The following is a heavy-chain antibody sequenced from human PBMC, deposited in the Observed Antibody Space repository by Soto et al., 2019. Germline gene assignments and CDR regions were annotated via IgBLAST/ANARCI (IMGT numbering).Heavy chain of an antibody. Sequence: GESLKISCKGSGYSFTSNWIGWVRQMPGKGLERMGIIHPGDSDTRYSPSFQGQVTISADKSISTAYLQWSSLKASDTAMYYCAKWPVGASRNWFDPWGQGTLVTVSS. CDR1: GYSFTSNW. CDR2: IHPGDSDT. J-gene: IGHJ5*02. D-gene: IGHD1-26*01. CDR3: AKWPVGASRNWFDP. V-gene: IGHV5-51*01.